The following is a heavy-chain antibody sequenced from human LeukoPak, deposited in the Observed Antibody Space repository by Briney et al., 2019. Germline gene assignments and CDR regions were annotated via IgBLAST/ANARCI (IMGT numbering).Heavy chain of an antibody. CDR1: GFTFSDYY. J-gene: IGHJ3*02. D-gene: IGHD3-3*01. Sequence: GSLRLSCAASGFTFSDYYMSWLRQAPGKGLEWIGSIYYSGSTYYNPSLKGRVTISVDTSKNQFSLKLSSVTAADTAVYYCAREWGYYDFWSGYRSYAFDIWGQGTMVTVSS. CDR2: IYYSGST. V-gene: IGHV4-38-2*02. CDR3: AREWGYYDFWSGYRSYAFDI.